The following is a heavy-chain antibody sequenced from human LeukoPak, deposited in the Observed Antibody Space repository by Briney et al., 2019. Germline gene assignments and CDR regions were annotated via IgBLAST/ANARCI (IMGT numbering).Heavy chain of an antibody. Sequence: SETLSLTCTVSGGSISSGDYYWSWIRQPPGKGLEWIGYIYYSGSTHYNPSLKSRVTISVDRSKNQFSLNLSSVTAADTAVYYCARANIVVVAAANWFDPWGQGTLVTVSS. CDR2: IYYSGST. V-gene: IGHV4-30-4*01. CDR1: GGSISSGDYY. J-gene: IGHJ5*02. D-gene: IGHD2-2*01. CDR3: ARANIVVVAAANWFDP.